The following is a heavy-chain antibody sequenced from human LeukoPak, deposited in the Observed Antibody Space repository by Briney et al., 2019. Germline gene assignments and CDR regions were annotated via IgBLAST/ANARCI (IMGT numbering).Heavy chain of an antibody. CDR2: IYPRDGST. D-gene: IGHD3-16*01. J-gene: IGHJ4*02. CDR1: GYTFTSNY. Sequence: ASVKVSCKASGYTFTSNYIHWVRQVPGQGLEWMGMIYPRDGSTRYAQKFQGRVTMTRDTSTSTVYMELKSLRSEDTAIYYCARDGTPEYDHIWGRPQLYWGQGTLVIVSS. V-gene: IGHV1-46*01. CDR3: ARDGTPEYDHIWGRPQLY.